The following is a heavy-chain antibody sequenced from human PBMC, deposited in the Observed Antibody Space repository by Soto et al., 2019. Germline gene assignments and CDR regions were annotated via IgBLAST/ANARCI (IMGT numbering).Heavy chain of an antibody. CDR1: GYAFTSYA. Sequence: VASVKVSCKASGYAFTSYALHWLRQAPGQRLEWMGWINAGNGNTKYSQKFQGRVTITRDTSASTAYMELNSLRAEDTAVYYCAKQEFDWNDHFDYWGQGTLVTVSS. D-gene: IGHD1-1*01. V-gene: IGHV1-3*01. J-gene: IGHJ4*02. CDR2: INAGNGNT. CDR3: AKQEFDWNDHFDY.